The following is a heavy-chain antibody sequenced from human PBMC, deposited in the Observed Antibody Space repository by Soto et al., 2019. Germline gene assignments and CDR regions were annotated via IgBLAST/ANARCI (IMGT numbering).Heavy chain of an antibody. J-gene: IGHJ3*02. CDR2: ISYDGSNK. V-gene: IGHV3-30*03. CDR3: ATDLGIYSYGSGAFDI. D-gene: IGHD5-18*01. Sequence: GGSLRVSCAASGFTFSSYGMHWVRQAPGKGLEWVAVISYDGSNKYYADSVKGRFTISRDNSKNTLYLQMNSLRAEDTAVYYCATDLGIYSYGSGAFDIWGQGTMVTVSS. CDR1: GFTFSSYG.